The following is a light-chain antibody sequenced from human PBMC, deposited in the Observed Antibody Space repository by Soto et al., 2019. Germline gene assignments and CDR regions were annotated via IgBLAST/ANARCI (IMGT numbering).Light chain of an antibody. Sequence: QSVLTQPASVSGSPGQSIAISCTGTSSDVGGFTYVSWFQQHPGIAPKLIIYDVSHRPSGVSDRFSGSKSGNTASLTISWLQAEDEADYYCSSYTSTSTYVFGTGTKVTVL. CDR1: SSDVGGFTY. CDR2: DVS. V-gene: IGLV2-14*03. CDR3: SSYTSTSTYV. J-gene: IGLJ1*01.